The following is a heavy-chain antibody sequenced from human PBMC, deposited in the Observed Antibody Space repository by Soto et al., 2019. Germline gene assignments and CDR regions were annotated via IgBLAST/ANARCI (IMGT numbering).Heavy chain of an antibody. Sequence: QVQLVESGGGVVQPGRSLRLSCAASGFTFSSYAMHWVRQAPGKGLEWVAVISYDGSNKYYADSVKGRFTISRDNSKNTLYLQMNSLRAEDTAVYYCAREFGRGSFDYWGQGTLVTVSS. CDR2: ISYDGSNK. J-gene: IGHJ4*02. V-gene: IGHV3-30-3*01. D-gene: IGHD3-16*01. CDR3: AREFGRGSFDY. CDR1: GFTFSSYA.